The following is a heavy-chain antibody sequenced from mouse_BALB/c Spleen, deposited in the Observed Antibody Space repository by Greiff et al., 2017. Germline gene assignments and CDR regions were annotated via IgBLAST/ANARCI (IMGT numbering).Heavy chain of an antibody. CDR1: GFSLTSYG. D-gene: IGHD4-1*01. CDR2: IWAGGST. CDR3: ARAAGTGAMDY. Sequence: VKLMESGPGLVAPSQSLSITCTVSGFSLTSYGVHWVRQPPGKGLEWLGVIWAGGSTNYNSALMSRLSISKDNSKSQVFLKMNSLQTDDTAMYYCARAAGTGAMDYWGQGTSVTVSS. J-gene: IGHJ4*01. V-gene: IGHV2-9*02.